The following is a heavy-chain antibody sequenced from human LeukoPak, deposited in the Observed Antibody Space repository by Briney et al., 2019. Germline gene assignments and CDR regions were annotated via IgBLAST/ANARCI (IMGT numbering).Heavy chain of an antibody. D-gene: IGHD5-18*01. CDR3: ARDLRGYSYGNDAFDI. V-gene: IGHV3-7*01. CDR2: IKEDGSEK. Sequence: PGGSLRLSCAASGFTFSSYWMSWVRQAPGKGLEWVANIKEDGSEKYYVDSVEGRFTISRDNAKNSVYLQMHSLRAEDTAVYYCARDLRGYSYGNDAFDIWGRGTMVTVSS. CDR1: GFTFSSYW. J-gene: IGHJ3*02.